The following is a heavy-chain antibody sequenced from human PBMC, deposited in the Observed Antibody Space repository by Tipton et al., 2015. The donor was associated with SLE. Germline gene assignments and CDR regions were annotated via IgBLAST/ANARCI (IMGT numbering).Heavy chain of an antibody. D-gene: IGHD1-26*01. V-gene: IGHV4-59*01. CDR3: ARGVGSGSPLDY. CDR1: GGSISSYY. CDR2: IYYSGST. Sequence: LRLSCTVSGGSISSYYWSWIRQPPGKGLEWIGYIYYSGSTNYNPSLKSRVTISVDTSKNQFSLKLSSVTAAGTAVYYCARGVGSGSPLDYWGQGTLVTVSS. J-gene: IGHJ4*02.